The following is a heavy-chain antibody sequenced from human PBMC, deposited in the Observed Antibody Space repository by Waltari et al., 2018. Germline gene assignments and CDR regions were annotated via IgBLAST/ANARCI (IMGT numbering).Heavy chain of an antibody. J-gene: IGHJ2*01. Sequence: QVQLQESGPGLVKPSETLSLTCTVSGGSIRSYYWSWIRQPPGKGLEWIVYIYYSGSNNHNPSRKRRVSISVDTSKNQFDLKLSSVTAAETDVYYCSRVVDTDMVKGYWYFDRWGRGTLVTVSS. D-gene: IGHD5-18*01. V-gene: IGHV4-59*01. CDR2: IYYSGSN. CDR3: SRVVDTDMVKGYWYFDR. CDR1: GGSIRSYY.